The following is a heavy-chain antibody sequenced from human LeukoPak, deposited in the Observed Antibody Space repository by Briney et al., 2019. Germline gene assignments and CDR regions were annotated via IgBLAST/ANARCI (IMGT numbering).Heavy chain of an antibody. Sequence: PGGFLRLSCAASGFTFSSYEMHWVRQAPGKGLEWVSYIRRSGSTIYYADSVKGRFTISRDNAKNSLYLQMNSLRAEDTAVYYCARDMVHTAMGHMDVWGKGTTVTISS. D-gene: IGHD5-18*01. V-gene: IGHV3-48*03. J-gene: IGHJ6*03. CDR1: GFTFSSYE. CDR2: IRRSGSTI. CDR3: ARDMVHTAMGHMDV.